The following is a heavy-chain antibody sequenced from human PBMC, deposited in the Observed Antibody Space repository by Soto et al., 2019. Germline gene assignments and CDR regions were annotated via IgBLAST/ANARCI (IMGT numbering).Heavy chain of an antibody. CDR1: GGSISSGGYS. Sequence: SETLSLTCAVSGGSISSGGYSWSWIRQPPGKGLEWIGYIYHSGSTYYNPSLKSRVTISVDRSKNQFSLKLSSVTAADTAVYYCARTESGTFDLYGQGTSDTVS. CDR2: IYHSGST. D-gene: IGHD1-7*01. V-gene: IGHV4-30-2*01. CDR3: ARTESGTFDL. J-gene: IGHJ5*02.